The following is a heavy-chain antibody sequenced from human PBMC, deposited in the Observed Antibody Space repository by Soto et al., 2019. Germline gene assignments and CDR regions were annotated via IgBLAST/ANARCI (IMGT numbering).Heavy chain of an antibody. J-gene: IGHJ6*02. CDR2: IYFSGST. CDR3: ARDILTVTGGMDV. Sequence: QLQLQESGPGLVKPSETLSLTCTVSCGSISSSSYYWGWIRQPPGKGLEWIGSIYFSGSTYDNPSLKSRLTLSGDTSKNQFSLKLSSVTAADTAVYYCARDILTVTGGMDVWGQGTTVTVSS. D-gene: IGHD3-9*01. CDR1: CGSISSSSYY. V-gene: IGHV4-39*02.